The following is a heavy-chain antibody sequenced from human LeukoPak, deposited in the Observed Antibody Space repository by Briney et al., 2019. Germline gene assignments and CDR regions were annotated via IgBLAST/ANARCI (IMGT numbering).Heavy chain of an antibody. V-gene: IGHV3-74*01. CDR1: GFTFNRDW. CDR3: AREDVDITVATSGAFDI. J-gene: IGHJ3*02. Sequence: GGSLRLSCAASGFTFNRDWMHWVRQAPGKGLVWVSRIISDGSITSYADSVKGRFTIPRDNAKNTVYLQMNSLRAEDTAVYYCAREDVDITVATSGAFDIWGQGTMVTVSS. CDR2: IISDGSIT. D-gene: IGHD6-19*01.